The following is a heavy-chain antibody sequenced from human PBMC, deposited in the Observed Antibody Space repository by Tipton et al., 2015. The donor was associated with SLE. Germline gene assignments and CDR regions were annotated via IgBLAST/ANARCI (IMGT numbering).Heavy chain of an antibody. CDR3: ARLHGYSYGLNWFDP. CDR1: GDSISSGGYY. CDR2: IYFSGST. Sequence: TLSLTCTVSGDSISSGGYYWSWIRQHPGKGLEWIGYIYFSGSTYYNPSLKSRVIISIDTSKNQFSLKLSSVTAADTAVYYCARLHGYSYGLNWFDPWGQGTLISVSS. D-gene: IGHD5-18*01. J-gene: IGHJ5*02. V-gene: IGHV4-31*03.